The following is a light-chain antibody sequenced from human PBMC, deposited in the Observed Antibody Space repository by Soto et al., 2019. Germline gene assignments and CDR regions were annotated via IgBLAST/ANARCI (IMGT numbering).Light chain of an antibody. CDR2: GAS. CDR1: QGISSE. V-gene: IGKV3-15*01. J-gene: IGKJ2*03. CDR3: EPGDNWPLS. Sequence: EIVMTQSPATLSLSPGERAALSCRASQGISSELAWYQQKPGQPPRLLIYGASTRATGVPARFTGSGSGSDVTLTVSGLQSEDFAVYYCEPGDNWPLSVGQGTRLEI.